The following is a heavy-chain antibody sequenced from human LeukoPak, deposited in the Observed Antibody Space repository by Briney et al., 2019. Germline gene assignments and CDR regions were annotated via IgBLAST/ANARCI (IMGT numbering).Heavy chain of an antibody. CDR3: ARDLNPGIAVAGTGYYYGMDV. CDR2: ISYDGSNK. D-gene: IGHD6-19*01. J-gene: IGHJ6*02. V-gene: IGHV3-30-3*01. Sequence: GGSLRLSCAASGFTFSSYAMHWVRQAPGKGLEWVAVISYDGSNKYYADSAKGRFTISRDNSKNTLYLQMNSLRAEDTAVYYCARDLNPGIAVAGTGYYYGMDVWGQGTTVTVSS. CDR1: GFTFSSYA.